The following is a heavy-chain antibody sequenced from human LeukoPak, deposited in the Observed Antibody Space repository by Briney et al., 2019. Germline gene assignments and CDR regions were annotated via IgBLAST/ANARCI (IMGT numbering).Heavy chain of an antibody. Sequence: ASVKVSCKASGYTFTSYGISWVRQAPGQGLEWMGWISAYNGNTNHAQKLQGRVTMTTDTSTSTAYMELRSLRSDDTAVYYCARNTVRSYYHYMDVWGKGTTVTVSS. CDR3: ARNTVRSYYHYMDV. CDR1: GYTFTSYG. V-gene: IGHV1-18*01. CDR2: ISAYNGNT. D-gene: IGHD2-2*02. J-gene: IGHJ6*03.